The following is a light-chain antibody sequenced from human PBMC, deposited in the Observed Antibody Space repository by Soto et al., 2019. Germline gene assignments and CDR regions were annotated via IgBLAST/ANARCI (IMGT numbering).Light chain of an antibody. Sequence: EIVKTQSPATLSVSPGERATISCRASQCVGTDLAWYQQKPGQAPRRLIYGASTRATGIPARFSGSGSGTEFTLTINSLQSEDLAVYYCHQYNDWPRFTFGPGTKVEIK. CDR3: HQYNDWPRFT. J-gene: IGKJ3*01. CDR1: QCVGTD. CDR2: GAS. V-gene: IGKV3-15*01.